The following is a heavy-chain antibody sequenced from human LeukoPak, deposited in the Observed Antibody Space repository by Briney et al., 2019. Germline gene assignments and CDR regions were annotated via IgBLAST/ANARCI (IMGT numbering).Heavy chain of an antibody. CDR3: ARNYQQLSPGNWFDP. V-gene: IGHV3-33*01. Sequence: PGGSLRLSCAASGFTFSSYGMHWVRQAPGKGLEWVAVIWYDGSNKYYADSVKGRFTISRDNSKNTLYLQMNSLRAEDTAVYYCARNYQQLSPGNWFDPWGQGTLVTVSS. CDR2: IWYDGSNK. D-gene: IGHD6-13*01. J-gene: IGHJ5*02. CDR1: GFTFSSYG.